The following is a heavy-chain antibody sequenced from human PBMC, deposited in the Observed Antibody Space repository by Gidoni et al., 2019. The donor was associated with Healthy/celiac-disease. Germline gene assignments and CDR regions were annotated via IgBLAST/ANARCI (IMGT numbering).Heavy chain of an antibody. CDR1: GFTFSSYE. V-gene: IGHV3-48*03. CDR2: ISSSGSTI. CDR3: ARESYDSPFDAFDI. Sequence: EVQLVESGGGLVQPGGSLRLSCAASGFTFSSYEMNWVRQAPGKGLEWVSYISSSGSTIYYADSVKGRFTISRDNAKNSLYLQMNSLRAEDTAVYYCARESYDSPFDAFDIWGQGTMVTVSS. J-gene: IGHJ3*02. D-gene: IGHD3-22*01.